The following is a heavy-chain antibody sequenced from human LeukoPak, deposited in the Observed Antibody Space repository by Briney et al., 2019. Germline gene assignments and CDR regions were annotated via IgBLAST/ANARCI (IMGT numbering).Heavy chain of an antibody. J-gene: IGHJ4*02. D-gene: IGHD5-18*01. CDR3: ARRSRRGYSYDWDY. V-gene: IGHV3-48*03. Sequence: GGSLRLSCAASGFTFSSYEMNWVRQAPGKGLEWVSYISSSGSTIYYADSVKGRFTISRDNAKNSLYLQMNSLRAEDTAVYYCARRSRRGYSYDWDYWGQGTLVTVSS. CDR1: GFTFSSYE. CDR2: ISSSGSTI.